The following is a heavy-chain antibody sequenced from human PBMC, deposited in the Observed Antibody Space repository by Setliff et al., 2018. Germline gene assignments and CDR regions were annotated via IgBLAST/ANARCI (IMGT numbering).Heavy chain of an antibody. CDR1: GGSFSGYY. CDR2: IYHSGST. Sequence: PSETLSLTCAVYGGSFSGYYWSWIRQPPGKGLEWIGSIYHSGSTYYNPSLKSRVTISVDTSKNQFSLKLSSVTAADTAVYYCARGVLAPGRVFDYWGQGTLVTVSS. J-gene: IGHJ4*02. D-gene: IGHD2-15*01. CDR3: ARGVLAPGRVFDY. V-gene: IGHV4-34*01.